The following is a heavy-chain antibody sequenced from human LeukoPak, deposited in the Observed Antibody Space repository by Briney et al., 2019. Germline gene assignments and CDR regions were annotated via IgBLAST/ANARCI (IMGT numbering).Heavy chain of an antibody. D-gene: IGHD4-17*01. CDR2: ISYDGSNK. V-gene: IGHV3-30*03. CDR3: ARDTGWYFDL. CDR1: GXNFSSYG. Sequence: GRSLRLSCAASGXNFSSYGMHWVRQAPGKGLEWVAVISYDGSNKYYADSVKGRFTISRDNSKNTVFLQMISLRAEDTAVYYCARDTGWYFDLWGRGTLVTVSS. J-gene: IGHJ2*01.